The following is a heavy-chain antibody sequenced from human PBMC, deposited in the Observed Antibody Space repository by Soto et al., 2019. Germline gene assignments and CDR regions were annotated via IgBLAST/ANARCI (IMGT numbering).Heavy chain of an antibody. D-gene: IGHD2-15*01. J-gene: IGHJ4*02. Sequence: GGSLRLSCSASGFTFSTYPMHWVRQAPRKGLEWVSAISTNGDRTFYAESVKGRFTISRDNSKNTLYLQMSSLRAEDTAVYYCVKDCSSGSCYKDYFEYWGQGT. CDR3: VKDCSSGSCYKDYFEY. V-gene: IGHV3-64D*06. CDR2: ISTNGDRT. CDR1: GFTFSTYP.